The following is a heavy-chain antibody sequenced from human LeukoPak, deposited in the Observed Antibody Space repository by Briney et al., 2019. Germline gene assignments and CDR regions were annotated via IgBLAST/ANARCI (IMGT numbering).Heavy chain of an antibody. CDR2: ISAYNGNT. V-gene: IGHV1-18*01. CDR3: ARDLSRYYYDSSGYYPEGLDY. CDR1: GYTFTSYG. J-gene: IGHJ4*02. Sequence: ASVKVSCKASGYTFTSYGISWVRQAPGQGLEWMGWISAYNGNTNYAQKPQGRVTMTTDTSTSTAYMELRSLRSDDTAVYYCARDLSRYYYDSSGYYPEGLDYWGQGTLVTVSS. D-gene: IGHD3-22*01.